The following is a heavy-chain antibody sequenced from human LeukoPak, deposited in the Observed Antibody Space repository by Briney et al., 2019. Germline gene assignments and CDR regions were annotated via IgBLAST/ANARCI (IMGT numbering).Heavy chain of an antibody. J-gene: IGHJ4*02. Sequence: ASVKVSCKASGYTFTGDYMHWVRQAPGQGLEWMGLINPNSGGTNYGQKFQGRVTMTRDTSISTAYMELSRLRSDDTAVYYCAREAEDSSGPSYYFDYWGQGTLVTVSS. D-gene: IGHD6-19*01. CDR3: AREAEDSSGPSYYFDY. V-gene: IGHV1-2*02. CDR1: GYTFTGDY. CDR2: INPNSGGT.